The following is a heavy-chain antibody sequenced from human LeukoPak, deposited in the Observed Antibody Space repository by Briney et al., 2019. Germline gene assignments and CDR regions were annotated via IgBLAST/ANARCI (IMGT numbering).Heavy chain of an antibody. CDR3: ARDRQEGGMRVSSFQY. CDR1: GASVSGGDYY. V-gene: IGHV4-61*02. CDR2: VYGGVSSQRNPSH. J-gene: IGHJ4*02. Sequence: SETLSLTCSVSGASVSGGDYYWSWIRQPAGKGLEWIGRVYGGVSSQRNPSHQYNPSLMSRLTISADTSRNQFSLSLHSATAADTAIYYCARDRQEGGMRVSSFQYWGQGTPVTVSS. D-gene: IGHD2-15*01.